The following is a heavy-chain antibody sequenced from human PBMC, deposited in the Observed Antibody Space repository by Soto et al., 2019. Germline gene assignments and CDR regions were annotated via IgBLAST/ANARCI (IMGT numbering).Heavy chain of an antibody. V-gene: IGHV4-34*01. D-gene: IGHD3-9*01. CDR3: ASLDSELRYFD. CDR1: GGSFSGYY. CDR2: INHSGST. J-gene: IGHJ4*02. Sequence: QVQLQQWGAGLLKSSETLSLTCAVYGGSFSGYYWSWIRQPPGKGLEWIGEINHSGSTNYNPSLKSRVTISVDTSKNQFSLKLSSVTAADTAVYYCASLDSELRYFDWGQGTLVTVSS.